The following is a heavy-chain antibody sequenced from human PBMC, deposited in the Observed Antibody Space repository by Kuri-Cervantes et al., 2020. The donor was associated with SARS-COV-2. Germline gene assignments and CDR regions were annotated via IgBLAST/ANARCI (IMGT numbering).Heavy chain of an antibody. CDR3: AKKFESSGIAAAGTEMYFDY. V-gene: IGHV3-23*01. CDR2: ISGSGGST. J-gene: IGHJ4*02. CDR1: GFTFSSYA. Sequence: GGSLRLSCAASGFTFSSYAMSWVRQAPGKGLEWVSAISGSGGSTYYADSVKGRFTISRDNSKNTLYLQMNSLRAEDTVVYYCAKKFESSGIAAAGTEMYFDYWGQGTLVTVSS. D-gene: IGHD6-13*01.